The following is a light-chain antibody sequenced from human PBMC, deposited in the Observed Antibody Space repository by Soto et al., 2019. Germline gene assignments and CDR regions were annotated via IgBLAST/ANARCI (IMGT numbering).Light chain of an antibody. CDR2: GAS. CDR3: QQYNNWPFIT. Sequence: EIVMKQSPATLSVSPGERATLSCRASQSVRGNLAWYQQKPGQSPRLLIYGASSTATGIPARFSGSGSGTEFTLTISSLQSEDFAVYYCQQYNNWPFITFGQGTRLEIK. J-gene: IGKJ5*01. CDR1: QSVRGN. V-gene: IGKV3-15*01.